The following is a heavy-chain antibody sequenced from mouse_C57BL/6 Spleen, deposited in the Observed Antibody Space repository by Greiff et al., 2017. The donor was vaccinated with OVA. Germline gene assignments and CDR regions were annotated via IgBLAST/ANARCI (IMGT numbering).Heavy chain of an antibody. CDR3: TTFTTGAMDY. J-gene: IGHJ4*01. CDR2: IDPENGDT. V-gene: IGHV14-4*01. Sequence: EVQLVESGAELVRPGASVKLSCTASGFNIKDDYMHWVKQRPEQGLEWIGWIDPENGDTEYASKFQGKATITADTSSNTAYLQLSSLTSEDTAVYYCTTFTTGAMDYWGQGTSVTVSS. D-gene: IGHD1-1*01. CDR1: GFNIKDDY.